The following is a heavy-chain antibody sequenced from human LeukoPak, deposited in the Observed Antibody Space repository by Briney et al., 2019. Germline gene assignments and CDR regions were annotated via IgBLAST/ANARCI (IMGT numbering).Heavy chain of an antibody. CDR3: ARAVGATPNFDY. CDR1: GGSISSSSYY. D-gene: IGHD1-26*01. Sequence: SETLSLTCTVSGGSISSSSYYWGWIRQPPGKGLEWIGSIYYSGSTYYNPSLKSRVTISVDTSKNQFSLELSSVTAADTAVYYCARAVGATPNFDYWGQGTLVTVSS. V-gene: IGHV4-39*07. CDR2: IYYSGST. J-gene: IGHJ4*02.